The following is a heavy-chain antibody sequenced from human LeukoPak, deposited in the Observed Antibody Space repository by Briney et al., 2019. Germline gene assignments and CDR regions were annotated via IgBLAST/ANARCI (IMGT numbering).Heavy chain of an antibody. J-gene: IGHJ4*02. CDR1: GFTFSSYG. CDR3: AKEGRSSTPGY. Sequence: GGSLRLSCAASGFTFSSYGMHWVRQAPGKGLEWVAVISSDGSNKYYADSVKGRFTISRDNSKNTLNLQKNSLRAEDTAVYYFAKEGRSSTPGYWGQGTLVTVSS. V-gene: IGHV3-30*18. CDR2: ISSDGSNK. D-gene: IGHD6-6*01.